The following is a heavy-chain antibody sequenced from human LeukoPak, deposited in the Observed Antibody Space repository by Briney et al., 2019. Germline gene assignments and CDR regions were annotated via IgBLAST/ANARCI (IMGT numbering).Heavy chain of an antibody. CDR2: IYSGGST. CDR1: GFTVSSNY. CDR3: AKGLVVAATLDY. V-gene: IGHV3-53*01. Sequence: GGSLRLSCAASGFTVSSNYMSWVRQAPGKGLEWVSVIYSGGSTYYADSVKGRFTISRDNSKNTLYLQMNSLRAEDTAVYYCAKGLVVAATLDYWGQGTLVTVSS. J-gene: IGHJ4*02. D-gene: IGHD2-15*01.